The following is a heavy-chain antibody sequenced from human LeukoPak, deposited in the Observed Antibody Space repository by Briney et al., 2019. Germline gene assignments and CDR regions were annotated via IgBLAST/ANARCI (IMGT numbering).Heavy chain of an antibody. CDR2: TYYRSKWYN. CDR3: ARGPLLAALAFDI. CDR1: GDSVSSNSAA. Sequence: SQTLSLTCAISGDSVSSNSAAWHWIRQSPSRGLEWLGRTYYRSKWYNDYAVSVKSRISFNSDTSTNQFSLHLNSVTPEDTAVYYCARGPLLAALAFDIWGQGTMVTVSS. D-gene: IGHD1-26*01. J-gene: IGHJ3*02. V-gene: IGHV6-1*01.